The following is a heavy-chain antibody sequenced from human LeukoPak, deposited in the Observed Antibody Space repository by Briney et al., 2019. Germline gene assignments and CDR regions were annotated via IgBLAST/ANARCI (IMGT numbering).Heavy chain of an antibody. V-gene: IGHV1-69*04. CDR2: IIPILGIA. D-gene: IGHD3-22*01. Sequence: SVKVSCKACGGTFSSYAISLVRQAPGQGLEWMGRIIPILGIANYAQKFQGRVTITADKSTSTAYMELSSLRSEDTAVYYCARQSSGYYYVDYWGQGTLVTVSS. J-gene: IGHJ4*02. CDR3: ARQSSGYYYVDY. CDR1: GGTFSSYA.